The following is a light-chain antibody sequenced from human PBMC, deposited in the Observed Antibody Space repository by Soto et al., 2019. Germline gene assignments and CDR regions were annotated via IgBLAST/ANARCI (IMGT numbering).Light chain of an antibody. Sequence: QSVLTQPPSASXTPGQXVTISCSGSNSNIGSHTVNWYQQLPGTAPKLLIYTDNQRPSGVPDRFSDSKSGTSASLAISGLQSEDEADYYCAAWDDSLQSWVFGGGTKLTVL. CDR3: AAWDDSLQSWV. J-gene: IGLJ3*02. V-gene: IGLV1-44*01. CDR2: TDN. CDR1: NSNIGSHT.